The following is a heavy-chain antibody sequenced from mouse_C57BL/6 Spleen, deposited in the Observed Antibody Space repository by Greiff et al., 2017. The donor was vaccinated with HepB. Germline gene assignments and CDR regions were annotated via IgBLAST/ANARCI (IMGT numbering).Heavy chain of an antibody. V-gene: IGHV5-6*01. CDR3: ARHENYFDY. CDR2: ISSGGSYT. J-gene: IGHJ2*01. CDR1: GFTFSSYG. Sequence: EVHLVESGGDLVKPGGSLKLSCAASGFTFSSYGMSWVRQTPDKRLEWVATISSGGSYTYYPDSVKGRFTISRDNAKNTLYLQMSRLKSEDTAMYYCARHENYFDYWGQGTTLTVSS.